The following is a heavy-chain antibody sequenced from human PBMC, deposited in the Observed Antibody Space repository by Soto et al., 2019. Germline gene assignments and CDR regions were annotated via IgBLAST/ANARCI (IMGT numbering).Heavy chain of an antibody. D-gene: IGHD3-22*01. CDR3: AKAIENYSTGYYKPFYYFGVDV. J-gene: IGHJ6*02. V-gene: IGHV3-30*18. CDR1: GFTFGSYG. Sequence: LRLSCAASGFTFGSYGMHWVRQAPGKGLEWVAGISYDGRKKYYGESVKGRFTISSDNSKNTLYLQMNSLRVEDTAVYYCAKAIENYSTGYYKPFYYFGVDVWGQGTTVTVSS. CDR2: ISYDGRKK.